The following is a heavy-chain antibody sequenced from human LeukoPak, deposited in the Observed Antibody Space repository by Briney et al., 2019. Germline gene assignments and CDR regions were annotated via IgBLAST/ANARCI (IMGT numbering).Heavy chain of an antibody. CDR2: IYYSGST. Sequence: PSETLSLTCTASGGSISSSSYYWGWIRQPPGKGLEWIGSIYYSGSTNYNPSLKSRVTISVDTSKNQFSLKLSSVTAADTAVYYCARQAHYWGQGTLVTVSS. V-gene: IGHV4-39*01. CDR1: GGSISSSSYY. CDR3: ARQAHY. J-gene: IGHJ4*02.